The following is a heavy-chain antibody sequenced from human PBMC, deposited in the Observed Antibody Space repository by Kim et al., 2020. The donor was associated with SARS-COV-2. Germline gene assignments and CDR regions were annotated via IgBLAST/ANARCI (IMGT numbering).Heavy chain of an antibody. V-gene: IGHV2-5*01. J-gene: IGHJ3*02. CDR2: K. Sequence: KHYSQTLKSRLTITKDTSKNQVVLTMTNMDPVDTATYYCVHVDRHDAFDIWGQGTMVTVSS. CDR3: VHVDRHDAFDI.